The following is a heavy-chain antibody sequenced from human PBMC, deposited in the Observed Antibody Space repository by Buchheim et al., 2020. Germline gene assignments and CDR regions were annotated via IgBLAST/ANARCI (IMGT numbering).Heavy chain of an antibody. Sequence: QVQLQESGPGLVKPSETLALTCSVSGGSITSYYWSWIRQPPGKGLEWIGYIYYRGSTNYNRSLKSRVTISVDMSRSQFSLKLRSVTAADTGVYYCARSRDISSSMLYAWGQGT. J-gene: IGHJ3*01. V-gene: IGHV4-59*01. CDR3: ARSRDISSSMLYA. CDR1: GGSITSYY. CDR2: IYYRGST. D-gene: IGHD2-2*01.